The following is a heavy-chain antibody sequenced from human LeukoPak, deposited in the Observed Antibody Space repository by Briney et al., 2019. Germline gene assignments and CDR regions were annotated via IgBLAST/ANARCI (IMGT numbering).Heavy chain of an antibody. CDR1: GGTFSSYT. V-gene: IGHV1-69*04. Sequence: GASVKVSCKASGGTFSSYTFSWVRQAPGQGLEWMGMFIPILGIANYAQKFQGRVTITADKSTSKAYMELSSLRSEDTAVYYCERDLPGWELPLVAFDIWGQGTMVTVSS. CDR2: FIPILGIA. J-gene: IGHJ3*02. D-gene: IGHD1-26*01. CDR3: ERDLPGWELPLVAFDI.